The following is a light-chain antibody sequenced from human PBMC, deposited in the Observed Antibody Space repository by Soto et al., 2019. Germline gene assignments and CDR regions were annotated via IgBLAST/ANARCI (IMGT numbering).Light chain of an antibody. Sequence: EIVLTQSPATLSLSPGERATLSCRASQSVSSHLAWYQQKPGQSPRLLIYGASSRATGIPDRFSGSGSGTDFTLTISRLEPEDFAVYYCQQYGSSLFTFGPGTKVDIK. CDR2: GAS. V-gene: IGKV3-20*01. J-gene: IGKJ3*01. CDR3: QQYGSSLFT. CDR1: QSVSSH.